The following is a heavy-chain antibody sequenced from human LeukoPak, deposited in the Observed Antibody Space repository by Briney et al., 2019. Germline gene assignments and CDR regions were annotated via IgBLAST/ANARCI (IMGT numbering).Heavy chain of an antibody. V-gene: IGHV3-23*01. CDR3: AKDRASDY. D-gene: IGHD1-26*01. CDR2: ISGSGGST. Sequence: GGSLRLSCAASGFSFTTYWMAWVRQAPGKGLEWVSAISGSGGSTYYADSVKGRFNISRDNSKNTLYLQMNSLRAEDTAVYYCAKDRASDYWGQGTLVTVSS. CDR1: GFSFTTYW. J-gene: IGHJ4*02.